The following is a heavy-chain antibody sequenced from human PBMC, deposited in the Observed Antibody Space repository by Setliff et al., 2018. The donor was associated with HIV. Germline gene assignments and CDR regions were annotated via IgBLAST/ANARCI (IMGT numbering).Heavy chain of an antibody. CDR1: GGSMSSSSYY. J-gene: IGHJ4*02. CDR2: IYYSGAT. Sequence: SETLSLTCTVSGGSMSSSSYYWGWIRQTPDKGLEWIGIIYYSGATYYNPSLTSRVTISVDTSRNQFSLKLRSVTAADTAAYYCERLGYVSGGFYKTPGPYYFDYWGQGALVTVSS. V-gene: IGHV4-39*01. D-gene: IGHD3-10*01. CDR3: ERLGYVSGGFYKTPGPYYFDY.